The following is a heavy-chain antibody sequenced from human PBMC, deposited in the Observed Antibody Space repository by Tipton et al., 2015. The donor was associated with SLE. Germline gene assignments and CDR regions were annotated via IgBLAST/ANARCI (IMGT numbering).Heavy chain of an antibody. V-gene: IGHV4-39*07. CDR3: ARALWVDKDFEVPLAIRLRAFDI. Sequence: TLSLTCTVSGGSISTGSYYWGWIRQPPGKGLEWIGSIYYSGSTYYNPSLKSRLTISVDTSKNQFSLRLSSVSAADTAMYYCARALWVDKDFEVPLAIRLRAFDIWGQGRMVTVSS. CDR2: IYYSGST. D-gene: IGHD2-2*02. J-gene: IGHJ3*02. CDR1: GGSISTGSYY.